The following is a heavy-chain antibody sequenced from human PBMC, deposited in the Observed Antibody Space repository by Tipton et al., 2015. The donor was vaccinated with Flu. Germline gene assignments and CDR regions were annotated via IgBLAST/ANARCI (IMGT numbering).Heavy chain of an antibody. D-gene: IGHD3-10*01. Sequence: GLVKPSETLSLTCGVSGYSISSGYYWGWIRQPPGKGLEGIGSVSHSGSTYYNPSLKGRVTISIDTFKTQFSLRLSSVTAADTAVHYCVRLTYYYGSGTSDFWGQGTLVTVSS. CDR2: VSHSGST. V-gene: IGHV4-38-2*01. J-gene: IGHJ4*02. CDR3: VRLTYYYGSGTSDF. CDR1: GYSISSGYY.